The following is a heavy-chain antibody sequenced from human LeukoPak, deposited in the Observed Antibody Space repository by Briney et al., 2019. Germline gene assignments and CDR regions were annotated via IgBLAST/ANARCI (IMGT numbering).Heavy chain of an antibody. CDR1: GGSISSNGYY. J-gene: IGHJ4*02. D-gene: IGHD1-26*01. V-gene: IGHV4-39*07. CDR3: ARDDFEGSRGGSSGDY. CDR2: IYYSGIT. Sequence: SETLSLTCTVSGGSISSNGYYWGWIRQSPGEGLEWIGNIYYSGITYYNPSLKSRVTISVDTSKNQFSLKLSSVTAADTAVYYCARDDFEGSRGGSSGDYWGQGTLVTVSS.